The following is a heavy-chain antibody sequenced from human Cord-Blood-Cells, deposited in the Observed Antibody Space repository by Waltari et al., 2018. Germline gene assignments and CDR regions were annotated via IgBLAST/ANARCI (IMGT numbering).Heavy chain of an antibody. J-gene: IGHJ3*02. CDR2: IIPIRGIA. CDR1: GGTFSSYA. CDR3: ATLGGSGSYYYAFDI. Sequence: QVQLVQSGAEVKKPGSSVKVSCKASGGTFSSYALSWVRQAPGQGLEWMGRIIPIRGIANYARKFQGRVTIPADKSTSTAYMELSSPRSEDTAVYYCATLGGSGSYYYAFDIWGQGTMVTVSS. V-gene: IGHV1-69*09. D-gene: IGHD3-10*01.